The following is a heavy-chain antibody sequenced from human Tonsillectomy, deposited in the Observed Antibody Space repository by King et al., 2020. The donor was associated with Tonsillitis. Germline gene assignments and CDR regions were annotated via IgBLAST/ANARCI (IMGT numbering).Heavy chain of an antibody. CDR2: ISSSSSYT. J-gene: IGHJ2*01. CDR3: ARDPPLTGDPAFRADWYFDL. Sequence: VQLVESGGGLVKPGGSLRLSCAASGFTFSDYYMSWIRQAPGKGLEWVSYISSSSSYTNYADSVKGRFTISRDNAKNSLYLQMNSLRAEDTAVYYCARDPPLTGDPAFRADWYFDLWGRGTLVTVSS. CDR1: GFTFSDYY. D-gene: IGHD7-27*01. V-gene: IGHV3-11*05.